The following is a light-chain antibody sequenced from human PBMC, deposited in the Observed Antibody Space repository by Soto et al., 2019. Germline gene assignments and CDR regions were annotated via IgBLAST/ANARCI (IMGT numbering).Light chain of an antibody. CDR1: SSDVGSYNR. J-gene: IGLJ2*01. CDR3: SSYTSSSPVV. Sequence: QSALTQPPSVSESPGQSVTISCTGTSSDVGSYNRVSWYQQPPGTAPKLMIYEVTNRPSGVPDRFSGSKSGNTASLTISGLQAEEEADYYCSSYTSSSPVVFGGGTKVTVL. V-gene: IGLV2-18*02. CDR2: EVT.